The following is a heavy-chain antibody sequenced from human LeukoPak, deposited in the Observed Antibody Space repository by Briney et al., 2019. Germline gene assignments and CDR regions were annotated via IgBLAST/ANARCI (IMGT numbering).Heavy chain of an antibody. Sequence: PSETLSLTCAVSGGSISSTNWWSWIRQPPGKGLEWIGEINHSGSTNYNPSLKSRVTISVDTSKNQFSLKLSSVTAADTAVYYCARKGVRWMREPTGGLDYWGQGTLVTVSS. D-gene: IGHD1-26*01. V-gene: IGHV4-4*02. CDR1: GGSISSTNW. J-gene: IGHJ4*02. CDR3: ARKGVRWMREPTGGLDY. CDR2: INHSGST.